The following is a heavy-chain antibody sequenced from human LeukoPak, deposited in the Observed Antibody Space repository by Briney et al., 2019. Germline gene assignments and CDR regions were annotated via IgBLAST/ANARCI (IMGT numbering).Heavy chain of an antibody. Sequence: GGSLRLSCAASRFTLSTYWMSWVRQVPGKGLEWVANIKKDGSETYYVDSVKGRFTISRDNAKNSLYLQMNSLRAEDTAIYHCAKGRYSGTTYYFDYWGQGTLVTVSS. CDR3: AKGRYSGTTYYFDY. CDR1: RFTLSTYW. V-gene: IGHV3-7*03. D-gene: IGHD5-12*01. CDR2: IKKDGSET. J-gene: IGHJ4*02.